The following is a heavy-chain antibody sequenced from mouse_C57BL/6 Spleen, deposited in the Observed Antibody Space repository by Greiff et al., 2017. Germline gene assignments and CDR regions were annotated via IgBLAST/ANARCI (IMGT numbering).Heavy chain of an antibody. Sequence: LQESGAELVKPGASVKLSCKASGYTFTSYWMHWVKQRPGQGLEWIGMIHPNSGSTNYNEKFKSKATLTVDKSSSTAYMQLSSLTSEDSAVYYCARSLDYNWFAYWGQGTLVTVSA. CDR2: IHPNSGST. J-gene: IGHJ3*01. D-gene: IGHD2-4*01. CDR3: ARSLDYNWFAY. CDR1: GYTFTSYW. V-gene: IGHV1-64*01.